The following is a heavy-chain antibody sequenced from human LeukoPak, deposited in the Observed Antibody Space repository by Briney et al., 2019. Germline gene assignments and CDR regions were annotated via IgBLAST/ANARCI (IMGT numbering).Heavy chain of an antibody. CDR1: GGSFNDYY. CDR3: ASRIFGVITYFDS. V-gene: IGHV4-34*01. CDR2: VNHLGST. D-gene: IGHD3-3*01. J-gene: IGHJ4*02. Sequence: SETLSLTCAVYGGSFNDYYWNWIRQPPGKGLEWIGEVNHLGSTNYNPSLKSRVTISVHTSKNQFSLTLSSVTAADTAVYYCASRIFGVITYFDSWGQGTLVTVSS.